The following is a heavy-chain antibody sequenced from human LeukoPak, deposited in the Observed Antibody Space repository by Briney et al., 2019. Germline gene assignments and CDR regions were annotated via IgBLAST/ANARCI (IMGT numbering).Heavy chain of an antibody. CDR1: GFTFSSHT. CDR2: ISTDGGST. V-gene: IGHV3-64*01. Sequence: PGGSLRLSCAAYGFTFSSHTMHWVRQAPGKGLEYVSAISTDGGSTYYANSVKGRFIISRDNSKNTLYLQMGSLRAEDMAVYYCATRISWNYVFDYWGQGALVTVSS. J-gene: IGHJ4*02. D-gene: IGHD1-7*01. CDR3: ATRISWNYVFDY.